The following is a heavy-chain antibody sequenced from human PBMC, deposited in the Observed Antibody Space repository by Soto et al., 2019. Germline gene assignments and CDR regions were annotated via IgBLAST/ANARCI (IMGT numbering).Heavy chain of an antibody. CDR2: IKQDGSEK. Sequence: GGSLRLSCAASGFTFSSYWMSWVRQAPGKGLEWVANIKQDGSEKYYVDSVKGRFTISRDNAKNSLYLQMNSLRAEDTAVYYCARDYLVVVAAKKVRSYDSSGPFDYWGQGTLVTVSS. J-gene: IGHJ4*02. D-gene: IGHD3-22*01. CDR3: ARDYLVVVAAKKVRSYDSSGPFDY. CDR1: GFTFSSYW. V-gene: IGHV3-7*01.